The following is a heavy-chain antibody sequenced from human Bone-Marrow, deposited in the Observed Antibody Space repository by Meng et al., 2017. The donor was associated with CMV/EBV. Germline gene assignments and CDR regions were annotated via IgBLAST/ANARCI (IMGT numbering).Heavy chain of an antibody. CDR1: GFSFSSYW. CDR2: IKQDGSEK. V-gene: IGHV3-7*01. Sequence: GESLKISCAASGFSFSSYWMSWVRQAPGKGLEWVANIKQDGSEKYYVDSVKGRFTISRDNPKNSLYLQMNYLRAEDTAVYYCVSRDSYYPDWGPGKLVNVSS. CDR3: VSRDSYYPD. J-gene: IGHJ4*02. D-gene: IGHD1-26*01.